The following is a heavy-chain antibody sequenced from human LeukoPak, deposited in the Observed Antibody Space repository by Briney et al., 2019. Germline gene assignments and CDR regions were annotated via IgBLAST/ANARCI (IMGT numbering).Heavy chain of an antibody. CDR3: ARRVSGCYYNGMDV. Sequence: ASVKVSCKASGYTFTSYGISWVRQAPGQGLEWMGWISAYNGNTNYAQKLQGRVTMTTDTSTSTAYMELRSLRSDDTAVYYCARRVSGCYYNGMDVWGKGTTVTVSS. CDR1: GYTFTSYG. D-gene: IGHD6-19*01. CDR2: ISAYNGNT. J-gene: IGHJ6*04. V-gene: IGHV1-18*04.